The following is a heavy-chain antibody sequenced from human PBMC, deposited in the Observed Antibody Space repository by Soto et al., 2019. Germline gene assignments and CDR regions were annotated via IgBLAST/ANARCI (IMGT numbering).Heavy chain of an antibody. CDR3: ARGRYGDY. V-gene: IGHV1-18*01. CDR2: ISAHNGNT. Sequence: QVHLVQSGAEVKKPGASVKVSCQASGYAFTTYGITWVRQAPGQGLEWMGWISAHNGNTNYAQKLQGRVTVTRDTSTSTAYMVLRSLRSDDTAVYYCARGRYGDYGGQGALVTVSS. D-gene: IGHD1-1*01. J-gene: IGHJ4*02. CDR1: GYAFTTYG.